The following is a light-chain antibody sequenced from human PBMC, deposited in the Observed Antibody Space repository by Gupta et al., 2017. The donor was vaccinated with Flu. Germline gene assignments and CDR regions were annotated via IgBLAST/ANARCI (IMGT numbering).Light chain of an antibody. CDR3: MQALQTPPT. J-gene: IGKJ1*01. Sequence: DIVMTQSPLSLPVTPGEPASISCRSSQSLLQSNGYNYLDWYLQKPGQSPQLLIYLGSNRASGVPDRFSGSGSGTDFTLQISRVEAEDVGVYYCMQALQTPPTFGQGTKVEIK. CDR2: LGS. V-gene: IGKV2-28*01. CDR1: QSLLQSNGYNY.